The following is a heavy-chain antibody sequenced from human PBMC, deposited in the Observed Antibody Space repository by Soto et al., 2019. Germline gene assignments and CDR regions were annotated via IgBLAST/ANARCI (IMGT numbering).Heavy chain of an antibody. CDR3: VKNSGWFNT. J-gene: IGHJ5*02. CDR2: MDGSGGIT. CDR1: GFTFGTTD. D-gene: IGHD3-10*01. Sequence: QLLQSGGGLVQPGGSLTLSCAASGFTFGTTDMSWVRQAPGEGLEWVSNMDGSGGITYYADSVKGRFTISRDNTRNTVYLQRNSLRGDDTALYYCVKNSGWFNTWGQGALVTVSS. V-gene: IGHV3-23*01.